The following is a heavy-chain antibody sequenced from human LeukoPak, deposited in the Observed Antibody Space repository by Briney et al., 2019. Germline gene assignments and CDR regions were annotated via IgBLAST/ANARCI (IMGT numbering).Heavy chain of an antibody. Sequence: ASVKDSCKAEGGTFSSYAISWVRQAPGQGLEWMGGIIPIFGTANYAQKFQGRVTITADESTSTAYMELSSLRSEDTAVYYCASIIGAAAGTNYYYMDVWGKGTTVTVSS. D-gene: IGHD6-13*01. CDR3: ASIIGAAAGTNYYYMDV. J-gene: IGHJ6*03. CDR2: IIPIFGTA. V-gene: IGHV1-69*13. CDR1: GGTFSSYA.